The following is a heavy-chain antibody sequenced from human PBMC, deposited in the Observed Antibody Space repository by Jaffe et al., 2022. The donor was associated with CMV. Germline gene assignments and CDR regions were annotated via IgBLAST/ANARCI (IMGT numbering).Heavy chain of an antibody. V-gene: IGHV1-18*01. J-gene: IGHJ6*02. D-gene: IGHD4-17*01. CDR2: ISAYNGNT. CDR1: GYTFTSYG. Sequence: QVQLVQSGAEVKKPGASVKVSCKASGYTFTSYGISWVRQAPGQGLEWMGWISAYNGNTNYAQKLQGRVTMTTDTSTSTAYMELRSLRSDDTAVYYCARDYGDYVGYYYYYGMDVWGQGTTVTVSS. CDR3: ARDYGDYVGYYYYYGMDV.